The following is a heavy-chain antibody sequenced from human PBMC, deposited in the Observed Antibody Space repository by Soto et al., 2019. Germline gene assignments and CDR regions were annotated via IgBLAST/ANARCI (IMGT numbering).Heavy chain of an antibody. D-gene: IGHD2-21*01. V-gene: IGHV3-23*01. Sequence: GGSLRLSCAASGFTFSTYTMTWVRQAPGKGLEWVSSVGGSGDGTYYADSVKGRVTISRDNSKNTLYLQLNSLVAEDTAIYYYAKGREVTLVRISLDQWGQGTLVTVSS. CDR2: VGGSGDGT. J-gene: IGHJ4*02. CDR3: AKGREVTLVRISLDQ. CDR1: GFTFSTYT.